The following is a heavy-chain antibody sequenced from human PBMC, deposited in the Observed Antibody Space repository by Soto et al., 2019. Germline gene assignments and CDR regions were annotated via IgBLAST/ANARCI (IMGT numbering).Heavy chain of an antibody. CDR1: GYTFTNYY. J-gene: IGHJ4*02. D-gene: IGHD3-10*01. V-gene: IGHV1-46*01. Sequence: ASVKVSCKASGYTFTNYYMHWVRQAPGQGLEWMGIIYPSGGSTRNAQKFQGRVTMTRDTTTSTVYMELSSLRSEDTAVYYCARDFSGPMDYWGRGTLVTVSS. CDR2: IYPSGGST. CDR3: ARDFSGPMDY.